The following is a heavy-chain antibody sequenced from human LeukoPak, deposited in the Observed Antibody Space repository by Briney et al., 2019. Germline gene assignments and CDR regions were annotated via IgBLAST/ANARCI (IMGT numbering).Heavy chain of an antibody. V-gene: IGHV3-30*02. CDR1: GVTFNGSG. CDR2: IHYDGGFD. Sequence: GGSLSLSCEASGVTFNGSGIHWVRQAPGKGLEWVAFIHYDGGFDYYLDSVKGRFTVSRDSSKNIVYLQMDDLRAEDTAVYYCARDKVRGVVWSAADDALDVCGQGTMVTVSS. D-gene: IGHD3-10*01. J-gene: IGHJ3*01. CDR3: ARDKVRGVVWSAADDALDV.